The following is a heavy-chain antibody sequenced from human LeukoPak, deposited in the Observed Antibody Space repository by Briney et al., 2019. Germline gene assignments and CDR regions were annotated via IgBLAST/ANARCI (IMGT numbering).Heavy chain of an antibody. Sequence: GGSLRLSCGASGFTFSSYWMHWVRQAPGKGLVWVSCTSSDGTATTYADSVKGRFTMSRDNAKHTLYLQMNSLRAEDTAVYYCAREVSVGLGFDYWGQGTLVTVSS. D-gene: IGHD1-26*01. J-gene: IGHJ4*02. V-gene: IGHV3-74*01. CDR3: AREVSVGLGFDY. CDR1: GFTFSSYW. CDR2: TSSDGTAT.